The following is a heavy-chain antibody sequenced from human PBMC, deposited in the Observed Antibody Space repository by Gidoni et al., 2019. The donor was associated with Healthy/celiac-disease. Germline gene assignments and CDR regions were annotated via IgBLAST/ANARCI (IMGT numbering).Heavy chain of an antibody. J-gene: IGHJ5*02. D-gene: IGHD3-10*01. CDR3: AKAPIPMFRGPPQGP. CDR2: LSCCGCSP. CDR1: GCTLSSYA. Sequence: EVQLLESGGGLVQTGGALRLSCAASGCTLSSYAMSLVRQAPGKGLECVSALSCCGCSPSSSVSLNGPFTISIDHSKNPLYLQMTSLRSEDTAVYYCAKAPIPMFRGPPQGPLGQGTLVTVSS. V-gene: IGHV3-23*01.